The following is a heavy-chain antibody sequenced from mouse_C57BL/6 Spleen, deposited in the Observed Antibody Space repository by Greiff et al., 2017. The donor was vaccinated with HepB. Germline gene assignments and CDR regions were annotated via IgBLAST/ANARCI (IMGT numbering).Heavy chain of an antibody. D-gene: IGHD1-1*01. CDR2: ISYDGSN. CDR3: ARVSSYHYYGSSYYFDY. J-gene: IGHJ2*01. CDR1: GYSITSGYY. V-gene: IGHV3-6*01. Sequence: VQLQQSGPGLVKPSQSLSLTCSVTGYSITSGYYWNWIRQFPGNKLEWMGYISYDGSNNYNPSLKNRISITRDTSKNQFFLKLNSVTTEDTATYYCARVSSYHYYGSSYYFDYWGQGTTLTVSS.